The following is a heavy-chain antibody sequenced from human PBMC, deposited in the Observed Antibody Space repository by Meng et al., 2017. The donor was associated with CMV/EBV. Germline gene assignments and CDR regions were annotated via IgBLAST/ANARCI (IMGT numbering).Heavy chain of an antibody. J-gene: IGHJ4*02. CDR2: INHSGST. CDR1: GGSVSGYY. D-gene: IGHD4-11*01. Sequence: QVHLQPGGAGLWTPSETLSLTCADDGGSVSGYYWSWIRQPPGKGLEWIGEINHSGSTNYNPSLKSRVTISVDTSKNQFSLKLSSVTAADTAVYYCARRDYSNHYYFVYWGQGTLVTVSS. CDR3: ARRDYSNHYYFVY. V-gene: IGHV4-34*01.